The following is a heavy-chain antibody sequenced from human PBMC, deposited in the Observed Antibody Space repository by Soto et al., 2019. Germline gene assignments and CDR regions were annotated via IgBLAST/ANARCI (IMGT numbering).Heavy chain of an antibody. D-gene: IGHD2-21*01. Sequence: EVQLLESGGGLVQPGGSLRLSCAASGFTFSSYAMSWVRQAPGKGLEWVSAISGSGGSTYYADSVKGRFTISRDNSKNTVYLQKKRLGAGDTAVNFCAKLVVVGAPPPPDWYFDLWGRGTLVTVSS. CDR2: ISGSGGST. CDR1: GFTFSSYA. J-gene: IGHJ2*01. CDR3: AKLVVVGAPPPPDWYFDL. V-gene: IGHV3-23*01.